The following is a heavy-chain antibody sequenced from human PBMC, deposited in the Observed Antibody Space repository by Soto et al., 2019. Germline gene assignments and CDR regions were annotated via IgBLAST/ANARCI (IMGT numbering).Heavy chain of an antibody. CDR3: ARHGITFGGVIVPYYFDY. J-gene: IGHJ4*02. Sequence: SETLSLTCTVSSGSISSSSYYWGWIRQPPGKGLEWIGSIYYSGSTYYNPSLKSRVTISVDTSKNQFSLKLSSVTAADTAVYYCARHGITFGGVIVPYYFDYWGQGTLVTVSS. CDR1: SGSISSSSYY. D-gene: IGHD3-16*02. V-gene: IGHV4-39*01. CDR2: IYYSGST.